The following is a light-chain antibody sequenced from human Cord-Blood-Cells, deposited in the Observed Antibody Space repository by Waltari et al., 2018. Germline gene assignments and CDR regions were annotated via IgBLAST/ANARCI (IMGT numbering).Light chain of an antibody. J-gene: IGLJ1*01. CDR1: SSNIGSNT. Sequence: QSVLTQPPSASGTPGQRVTISCSGSSSNIGSNTVNWYQQLPGTAPKLLIYRNNQRPSGGPDRVSGAKSGTSASLAISGLQAEDEADYYCAAWDDSLNGQVFGTGTKVTVL. V-gene: IGLV1-44*01. CDR2: RNN. CDR3: AAWDDSLNGQV.